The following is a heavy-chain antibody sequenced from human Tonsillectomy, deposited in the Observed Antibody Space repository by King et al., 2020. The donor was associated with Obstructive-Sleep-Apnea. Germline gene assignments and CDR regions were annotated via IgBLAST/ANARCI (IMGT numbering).Heavy chain of an antibody. CDR3: AKDMGAWVTGRGMDV. D-gene: IGHD2-21*02. CDR1: GFTCDDYA. J-gene: IGHJ6*02. V-gene: IGHV3-9*01. CDR2: ISWNSGSI. Sequence: VQLVESGGGLVQPGRSLRLSCAASGFTCDDYAMHWVRQAPGKGLEGVSGISWNSGSIGYADSVKGRFTISRDNAKNSLYLQMNSLRAEDTALYYCAKDMGAWVTGRGMDVWRQGTTVTVSS.